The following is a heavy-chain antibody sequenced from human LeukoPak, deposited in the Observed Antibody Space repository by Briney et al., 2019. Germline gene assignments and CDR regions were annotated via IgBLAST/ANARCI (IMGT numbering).Heavy chain of an antibody. V-gene: IGHV1-2*02. D-gene: IGHD5-18*01. CDR1: GYTFTGYY. Sequence: GASVKVSCKASGYTFTGYYMHWVRQAPGQGLEWMGWINPNSGGTNYAQKFQGRVTMTRDTSISTAYMELSRLRSGDTAVYYCARDNFYSYGPYYYYYYMDVWGKGTTVTVSS. CDR2: INPNSGGT. J-gene: IGHJ6*03. CDR3: ARDNFYSYGPYYYYYYMDV.